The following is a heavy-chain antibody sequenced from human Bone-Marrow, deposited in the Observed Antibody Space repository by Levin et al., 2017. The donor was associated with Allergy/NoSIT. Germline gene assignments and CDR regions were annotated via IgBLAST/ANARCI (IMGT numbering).Heavy chain of an antibody. CDR1: GFTFRTHD. CDR2: IGTAGDT. Sequence: GGSLRLSCAASGFTFRTHDMHWVRQGTGKGLKWVSTIGTAGDTYYPDSVRGRFTISRENAKNSLYLQMNGLSAGDTAVYYCARYNYEYNALDIWGQGTMVTVSS. J-gene: IGHJ3*02. CDR3: ARYNYEYNALDI. D-gene: IGHD5-18*01. V-gene: IGHV3-13*01.